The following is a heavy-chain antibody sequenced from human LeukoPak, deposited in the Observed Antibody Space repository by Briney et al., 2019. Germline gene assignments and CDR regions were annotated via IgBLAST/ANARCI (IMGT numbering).Heavy chain of an antibody. Sequence: ASVKVSCKAFGYTITGYYIHWVRQAPGQGLEWMGWINPNSGGTNYAQKFQGRVTMTRDTSISTAYMELSRLRSDDTAVYYCARDFGYSSSFDYWGQGTLVTVSS. J-gene: IGHJ4*02. D-gene: IGHD6-13*01. CDR2: INPNSGGT. CDR1: GYTITGYY. V-gene: IGHV1-2*02. CDR3: ARDFGYSSSFDY.